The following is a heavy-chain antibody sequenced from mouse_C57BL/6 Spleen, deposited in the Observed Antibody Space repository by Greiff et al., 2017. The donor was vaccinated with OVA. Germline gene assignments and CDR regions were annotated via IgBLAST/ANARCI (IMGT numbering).Heavy chain of an antibody. V-gene: IGHV1-53*01. D-gene: IGHD1-1*01. J-gene: IGHJ3*01. Sequence: QVQLQQSGPELVKPGASVKLSCKASGYTFTSYWMHWVKQRPGQGLEWIGNINPSNGGTNYNEKFKSKATLTVDKSSSTAYMQLSSLTSEDSAVYYCARETTVVARGFAYWGQGTLVTVSA. CDR2: INPSNGGT. CDR3: ARETTVVARGFAY. CDR1: GYTFTSYW.